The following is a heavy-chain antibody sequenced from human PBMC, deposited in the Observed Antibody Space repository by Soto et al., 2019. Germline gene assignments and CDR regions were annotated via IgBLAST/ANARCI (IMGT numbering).Heavy chain of an antibody. CDR1: GGSISSYY. CDR2: INHSGST. Sequence: PSETLSLTCTVSGGSISSYYWSWIRQPPGKGLEWIGEINHSGSTNYNPSLKSRVTISVDTSKNQFSLKLSSVTAADTAVYYCARSGRSGLDYWGQGTLVTVSS. V-gene: IGHV4-34*01. D-gene: IGHD6-19*01. J-gene: IGHJ4*02. CDR3: ARSGRSGLDY.